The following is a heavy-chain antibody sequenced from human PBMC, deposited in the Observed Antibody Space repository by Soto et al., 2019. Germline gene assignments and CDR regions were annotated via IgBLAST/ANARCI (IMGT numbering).Heavy chain of an antibody. CDR3: ASDGHSCFSWLLEY. D-gene: IGHD2-15*01. CDR2: IIPIFGTP. J-gene: IGHJ4*02. V-gene: IGHV1-69*12. Sequence: QVQLVQSGAEVKKPGSSVKVSCKASGGTFSSNAITWVRQAPGQGPEYMGGIIPIFGTPNYAQKFQGRVTILADASTTTAYMELRSLTFEDTAVYYCASDGHSCFSWLLEYWGQGTLVTVSS. CDR1: GGTFSSNA.